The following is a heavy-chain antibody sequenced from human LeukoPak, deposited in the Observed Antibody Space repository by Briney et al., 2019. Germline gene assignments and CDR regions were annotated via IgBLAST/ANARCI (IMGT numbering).Heavy chain of an antibody. V-gene: IGHV1-8*01. J-gene: IGHJ6*02. Sequence: ASVKVSCKASGYTFTSYDVNWVRQATGQGLEWMGWMNPNSGNTGYAQKFQGRVTMTRNTSISTAYMELSNLRSEDTAVYYCARRTYYYDSSGYYSDGYYGMDVGGQGTTVTVSS. CDR2: MNPNSGNT. D-gene: IGHD3-22*01. CDR1: GYTFTSYD. CDR3: ARRTYYYDSSGYYSDGYYGMDV.